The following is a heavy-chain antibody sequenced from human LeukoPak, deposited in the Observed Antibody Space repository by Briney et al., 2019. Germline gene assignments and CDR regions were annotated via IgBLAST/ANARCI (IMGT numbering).Heavy chain of an antibody. CDR2: ISTRSSYI. D-gene: IGHD3-3*01. Sequence: GGSLRLSCAASGFTFSSYSLNWVRQAPGKGLEWVSSISTRSSYIVYADSVKGRFTISRDNAKNSLYLQMSSLRAEDTAVYYCATDRGWRTSGYYLYYFEYWGQGTLVTYSS. J-gene: IGHJ4*02. CDR1: GFTFSSYS. V-gene: IGHV3-21*01. CDR3: ATDRGWRTSGYYLYYFEY.